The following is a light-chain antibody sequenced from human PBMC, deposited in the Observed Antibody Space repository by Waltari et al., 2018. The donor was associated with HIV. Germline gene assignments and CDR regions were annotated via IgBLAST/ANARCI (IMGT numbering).Light chain of an antibody. Sequence: QSALTQPASVSGSPGQSITIPCTGTSSDVGSYNLVSWYQQHPGKAPKLMIYEVSKLPSGVSNRFSGSKSGNTASLTISGLQAEDEADYYCCSYAGSGDVFGTGTKVTVL. CDR1: SSDVGSYNL. J-gene: IGLJ1*01. CDR2: EVS. V-gene: IGLV2-23*02. CDR3: CSYAGSGDV.